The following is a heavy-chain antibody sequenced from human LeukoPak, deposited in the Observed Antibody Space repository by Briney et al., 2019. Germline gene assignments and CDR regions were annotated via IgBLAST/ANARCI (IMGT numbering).Heavy chain of an antibody. Sequence: GESLKISCKGSGYSFTSYWIGWVRQMPGKGLEWMGIIYPGDSDTRYSPSFQGQVTISADKSISTAYLQWSSLKASDTAMYYCARAEGHYYDSSGYYTGIYYFDYWGQGTLVTVSS. CDR3: ARAEGHYYDSSGYYTGIYYFDY. J-gene: IGHJ4*02. V-gene: IGHV5-51*01. D-gene: IGHD3-22*01. CDR2: IYPGDSDT. CDR1: GYSFTSYW.